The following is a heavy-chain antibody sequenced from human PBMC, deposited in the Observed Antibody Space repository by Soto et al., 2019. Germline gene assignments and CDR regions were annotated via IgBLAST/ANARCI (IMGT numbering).Heavy chain of an antibody. D-gene: IGHD1-26*01. CDR2: ISGNGDKT. J-gene: IGHJ4*02. CDR3: AKDRFGIVGPVDY. V-gene: IGHV3-23*01. Sequence: PGGSLILSCAPSALIFSDYAMSWVRQAPGKVLECVTCISGNGDKTFYADSVKGRITISRDNSKNTVSLHMNSLRFDDSVVYFCAKDRFGIVGPVDYWGAGTLVSVSS. CDR1: ALIFSDYA.